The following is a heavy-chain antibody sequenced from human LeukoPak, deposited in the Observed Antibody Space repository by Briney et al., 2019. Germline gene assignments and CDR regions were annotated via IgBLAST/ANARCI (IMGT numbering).Heavy chain of an antibody. Sequence: SQTLSLTCTVSGGSISSADYYWSWIRQPPGKGLEWIGYIYYSGSTYYNPSLKSRVTISRDTSKNQFSLKLSSVTAADTAVYYCARTGDYGPYFDYWGQGTLVTVSP. CDR1: GGSISSADYY. CDR3: ARTGDYGPYFDY. J-gene: IGHJ4*02. D-gene: IGHD4-17*01. V-gene: IGHV4-30-4*08. CDR2: IYYSGST.